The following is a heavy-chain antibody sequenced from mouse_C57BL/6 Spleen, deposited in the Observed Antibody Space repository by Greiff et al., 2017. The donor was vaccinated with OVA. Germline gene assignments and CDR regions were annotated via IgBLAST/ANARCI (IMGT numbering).Heavy chain of an antibody. Sequence: EVQLQQSGPELVKPGASVKISCKASGYTFTDYYMNWVKQSHGKSLEWIGDINPNNGGTSYNQKFKGKATLTVDKSSSTAYMELRSLTSEDSAVYYCASLWDYDFDYWGQGTTLTVSS. J-gene: IGHJ2*01. CDR3: ASLWDYDFDY. D-gene: IGHD2-4*01. CDR1: GYTFTDYY. V-gene: IGHV1-26*01. CDR2: INPNNGGT.